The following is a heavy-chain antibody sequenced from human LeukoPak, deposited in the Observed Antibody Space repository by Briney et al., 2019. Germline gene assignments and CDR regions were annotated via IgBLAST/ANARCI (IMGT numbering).Heavy chain of an antibody. V-gene: IGHV4-61*02. CDR2: IYFSGTT. CDR3: ARGRTAVYYQYYMDV. J-gene: IGHJ6*03. Sequence: PSQTLSLTCTVSGGSVSSGSYYWTWIRQTAGKGLEWIGRIYFSGTTNYNPSLNSRVTISLDTSKNQFSLKLSSVSAADTAVYYCARGRTAVYYQYYMDVWGTGTTVTVSS. D-gene: IGHD5-18*01. CDR1: GGSVSSGSYY.